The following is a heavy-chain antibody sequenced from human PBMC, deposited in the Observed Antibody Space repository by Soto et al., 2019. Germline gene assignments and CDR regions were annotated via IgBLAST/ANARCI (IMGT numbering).Heavy chain of an antibody. D-gene: IGHD6-13*01. J-gene: IGHJ4*02. CDR2: IHNSGSP. V-gene: IGHV4-30-4*01. CDR3: AKLCAAGTDIRDY. CDR1: GASIHNGGYF. Sequence: TSETLSLTCSVSGASIHNGGYFWSWIRQSPEKGLEWIGHIHNSGSPYNNPSLRSRVTISADTSMNQFSLALTSVTAADTSIYYCAKLCAAGTDIRDYWGQGTLVNVSS.